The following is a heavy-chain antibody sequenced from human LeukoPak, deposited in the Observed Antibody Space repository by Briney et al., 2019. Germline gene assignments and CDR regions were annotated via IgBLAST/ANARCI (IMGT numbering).Heavy chain of an antibody. CDR2: IYYSGST. J-gene: IGHJ4*02. Sequence: SETLSLTCTVSGGSISSGGYYWSWIRQHPGKGLEWIGYIYYSGSTYYNPSLKSRVTISIDTSKNQFSLKLSSVTAADTAVYYCARVVGRTTYQLLTYYFDYWGQGTLVTVSS. D-gene: IGHD2-2*01. V-gene: IGHV4-30-4*08. CDR3: ARVVGRTTYQLLTYYFDY. CDR1: GGSISSGGYY.